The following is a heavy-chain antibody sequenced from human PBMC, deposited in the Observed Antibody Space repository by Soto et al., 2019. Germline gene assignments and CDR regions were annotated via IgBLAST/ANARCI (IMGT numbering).Heavy chain of an antibody. CDR1: GGSISSSSYY. CDR3: ARKERGYFDWLGSFAFDI. CDR2: IYYSGST. Sequence: SETLSLTCTVSGGSISSSSYYWGWIRQPPGKGLEWIGSIYYSGSTYYNPSLKSRVTISVDTSKNQFSLKLSSVTAADTAVYYCARKERGYFDWLGSFAFDIWGQGTMVT. D-gene: IGHD3-9*01. V-gene: IGHV4-39*01. J-gene: IGHJ3*02.